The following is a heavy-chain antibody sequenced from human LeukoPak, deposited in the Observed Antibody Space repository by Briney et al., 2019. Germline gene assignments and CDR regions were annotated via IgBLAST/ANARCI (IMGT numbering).Heavy chain of an antibody. Sequence: QSGGSLRLSCAASGFTFSTYDMHWVRQAPGKGLEWVAIISYDGSDKYYAGSVKGRFTISRDNSKNTLYLQMNSLRAEDTAVYYCAKDFGEAAFDIWGQGTMVTVSS. D-gene: IGHD3-10*01. CDR3: AKDFGEAAFDI. CDR1: GFTFSTYD. CDR2: ISYDGSDK. V-gene: IGHV3-30*18. J-gene: IGHJ3*02.